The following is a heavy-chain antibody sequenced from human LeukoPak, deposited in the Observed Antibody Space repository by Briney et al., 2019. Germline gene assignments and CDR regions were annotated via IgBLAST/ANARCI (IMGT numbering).Heavy chain of an antibody. CDR1: GVTLSSYA. CDR3: AKDLCGSEDS. Sequence: GGSLRLSCAASGVTLSSYAMSWVRQAPGKGLEWVSTFSASGDTTYYADSVKGRFAVSRDNPKNTLYLQMNSLRAEDTYVYYCAKDLCGSEDSWGQGTLVTVSS. J-gene: IGHJ4*02. CDR2: FSASGDTT. V-gene: IGHV3-23*01. D-gene: IGHD3-10*01.